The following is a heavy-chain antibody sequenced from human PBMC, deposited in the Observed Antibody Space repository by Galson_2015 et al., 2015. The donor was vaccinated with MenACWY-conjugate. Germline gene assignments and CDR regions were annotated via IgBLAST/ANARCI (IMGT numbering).Heavy chain of an antibody. CDR1: GFTFSTFG. Sequence: SLRLSCAVSGFTFSTFGMSWVRQAPGKELEWVAAISTSGSRTYYADSVKGRFIISRDNSDNSLYLQMNSLRAEDTAVYYCAKASFGVTIGEVFAFDSWGQGTMITVSS. CDR3: AKASFGVTIGEVFAFDS. J-gene: IGHJ3*01. D-gene: IGHD3-3*01. CDR2: ISTSGSRT. V-gene: IGHV3-23*01.